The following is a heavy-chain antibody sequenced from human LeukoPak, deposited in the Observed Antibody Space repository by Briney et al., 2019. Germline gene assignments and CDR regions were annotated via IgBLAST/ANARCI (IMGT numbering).Heavy chain of an antibody. J-gene: IGHJ3*02. V-gene: IGHV4-59*01. CDR3: ARWVSGCLGAFDI. CDR2: IYYSGST. Sequence: SETLSLTCTVSGGSISSYYWSWIRQPPGQGLEWIGYIYYSGSTNYNPSLKSRVTISVDTSKNQFSLKLSSVTAADTAVYYCARWVSGCLGAFDIWGQGTMVTVSS. CDR1: GGSISSYY. D-gene: IGHD3-22*01.